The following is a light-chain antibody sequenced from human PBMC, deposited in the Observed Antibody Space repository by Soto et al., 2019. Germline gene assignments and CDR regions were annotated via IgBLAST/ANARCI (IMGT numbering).Light chain of an antibody. J-gene: IGLJ2*01. V-gene: IGLV2-8*01. Sequence: QSALTQPPAASGSPGQSVTISCTGTSSDVGGYNYVSWYQQHPGKAPKLMIYEVTKRLSGVPDRFSGSKSGNTASLTVSGLQAEDEADYYCSSYAGSNNLVFGGGTKLTVL. CDR3: SSYAGSNNLV. CDR2: EVT. CDR1: SSDVGGYNY.